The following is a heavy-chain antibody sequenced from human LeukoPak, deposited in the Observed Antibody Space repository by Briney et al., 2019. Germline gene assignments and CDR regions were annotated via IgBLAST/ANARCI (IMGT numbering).Heavy chain of an antibody. CDR1: GFTFSSYW. CDR3: TTGGYSSSWYLLDY. V-gene: IGHV3-7*01. D-gene: IGHD6-13*01. J-gene: IGHJ4*02. CDR2: IKQDGSEK. Sequence: GGSLRLSCAASGFTFSSYWMSWVRQAPGKGLEWVANIKQDGSEKYYVDSVKGRFTISRDNAKNSLYLQMNSLRAEDTAVYYCTTGGYSSSWYLLDYWGQGTLVTVSS.